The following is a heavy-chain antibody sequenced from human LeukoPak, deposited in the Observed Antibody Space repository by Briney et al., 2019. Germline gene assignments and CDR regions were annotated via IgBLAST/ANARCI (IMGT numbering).Heavy chain of an antibody. V-gene: IGHV4-61*02. CDR2: IYTSGST. Sequence: PSQTLSLTCTVSGGSISSGSYYWSWIRQPAGKGLEWIGRIYTSGSTNYNPSLKSRVTLSVDTSKNQFSLKLSSVTAADTAVYYCARVILSAVRYYYYYMDVWGKGTTVTVSS. CDR1: GGSISSGSYY. CDR3: ARVILSAVRYYYYYMDV. J-gene: IGHJ6*03. D-gene: IGHD3-3*02.